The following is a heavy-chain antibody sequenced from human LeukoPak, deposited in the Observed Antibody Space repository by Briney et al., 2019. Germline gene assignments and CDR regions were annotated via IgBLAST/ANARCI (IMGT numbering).Heavy chain of an antibody. J-gene: IGHJ6*04. CDR2: VSGRGGST. V-gene: IGHV3-23*01. CDR1: GFTYSSYA. CDR3: AKDVDSSSWDYYGMDV. D-gene: IGHD6-13*01. Sequence: GGSLRLSCAASGFTYSSYAMPWVRQAPAKGLEWVSAVSGRGGSTYYADSVKGRFTISRDNSKNALYLQMNSLRAEDTAVYYCAKDVDSSSWDYYGMDVWGKGTTVTVSS.